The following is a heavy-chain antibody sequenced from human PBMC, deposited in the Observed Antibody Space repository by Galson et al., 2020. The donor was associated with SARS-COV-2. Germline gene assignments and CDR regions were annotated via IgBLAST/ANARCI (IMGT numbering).Heavy chain of an antibody. CDR2: IFSNDEK. V-gene: IGHV2-26*01. J-gene: IGHJ6*02. CDR3: ARTAKEVMIFGVVYCGMDV. Sequence: ESGPTLVKPTETLTLTCTVSGFSLSNARMGVSWIRQPPGKALEWLAHIFSNDEKSYSTSLKTRPTISKDTSKSQVGLTMTNMDPVDTAKYYLARTAKEVMIFGVVYCGMDVWGQGTTVTVSS. CDR1: GFSLSNARMG. D-gene: IGHD3-3*01.